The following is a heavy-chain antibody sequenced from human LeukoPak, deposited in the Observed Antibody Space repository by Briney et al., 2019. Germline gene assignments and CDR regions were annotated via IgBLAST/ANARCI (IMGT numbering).Heavy chain of an antibody. D-gene: IGHD1-26*01. CDR3: AKVQGRIAGAFDI. Sequence: GGALRLSCAASGFTFDDYAMHWVRQAPGKGLEWVSLISWDGGITYYADSVKGGFTSSRDNSKISLYLQMNSLRAEDTALYYCAKVQGRIAGAFDIWGEGTMVTVSS. V-gene: IGHV3-43D*04. CDR2: ISWDGGIT. CDR1: GFTFDDYA. J-gene: IGHJ3*02.